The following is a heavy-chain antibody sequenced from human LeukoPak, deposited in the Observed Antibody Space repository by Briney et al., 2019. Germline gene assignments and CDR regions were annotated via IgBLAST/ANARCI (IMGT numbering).Heavy chain of an antibody. D-gene: IGHD5-24*01. J-gene: IGHJ4*02. Sequence: GGSLRLSCAASGFTFDDYGMSWVRQAPGKGLEWVSGINWNGGSTGYADSVKGRFTISRDNAKNTLYLQMNSLRAEDTAVYYCAKDDNWLQFETWGLGALVTVSS. CDR2: INWNGGST. V-gene: IGHV3-20*04. CDR3: AKDDNWLQFET. CDR1: GFTFDDYG.